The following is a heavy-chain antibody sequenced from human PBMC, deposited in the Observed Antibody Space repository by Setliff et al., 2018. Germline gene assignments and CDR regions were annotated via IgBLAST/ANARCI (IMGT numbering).Heavy chain of an antibody. J-gene: IGHJ6*03. CDR2: INHTGST. CDR3: ARGYCSSPSCFFAGYSGYYYYMDV. D-gene: IGHD2-2*01. CDR1: GGSFSGYY. V-gene: IGHV4-34*01. Sequence: SETLSLTCAVYGGSFSGYYWSWIRQPPGKGLEWIGEINHTGSTNYSPSLKSRVTISVDTSKNQFSLKLTSVTAADTAVYYCARGYCSSPSCFFAGYSGYYYYMDVWGKGTTVTVSS.